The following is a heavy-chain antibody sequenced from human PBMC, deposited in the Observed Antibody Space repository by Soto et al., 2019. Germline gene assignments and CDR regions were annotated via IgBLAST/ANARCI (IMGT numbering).Heavy chain of an antibody. CDR3: AHVYGGYDNFDY. CDR1: GFSLSTSGVG. V-gene: IGHV2-5*02. Sequence: QITLKESGPTLVKPTQTLTLTCTFSGFSLSTSGVGVGWTRQPPGKALEWLALIYWDDDKRYSPSLKSRLTITKDTSNNQAVLTMTNMDPVDTATYYCAHVYGGYDNFDYWGQGTLVTVSS. J-gene: IGHJ4*02. CDR2: IYWDDDK. D-gene: IGHD5-12*01.